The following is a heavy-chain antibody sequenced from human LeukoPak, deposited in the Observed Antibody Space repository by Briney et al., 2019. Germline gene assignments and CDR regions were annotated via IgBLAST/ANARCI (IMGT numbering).Heavy chain of an antibody. D-gene: IGHD3-22*01. CDR2: IRYDGNNK. CDR1: GFTFTSYS. Sequence: GRSLRLSCTASGFTFTSYSMHWVRQAPGKGLNWVAFIRYDGNNKYYADSVKGRFTISRDNSKNMLYLEMNSLSTEDTAVYYCARHPTDYYDSSGDYYFDYWGQGTLVTVSS. CDR3: ARHPTDYYDSSGDYYFDY. J-gene: IGHJ4*02. V-gene: IGHV3-30*02.